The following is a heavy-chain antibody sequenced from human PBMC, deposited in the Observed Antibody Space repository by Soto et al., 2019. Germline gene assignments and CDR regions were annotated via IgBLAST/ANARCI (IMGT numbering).Heavy chain of an antibody. D-gene: IGHD3-22*01. J-gene: IGHJ5*02. CDR1: GGSVSSGGHY. V-gene: IGHV4-31*03. CDR2: IDYSGST. CDR3: ARDRMDSAGYHWFDP. Sequence: QVQLQESGPGLVKPSQTLSLTCSVSGGSVSSGGHYWSWIRQHPGKGLEFIGNIDYSGSTYYNTSLKSRVTISVDTTENQFSLKLTSVTAADTAVYYCARDRMDSAGYHWFDPWGQGTLVTVSS.